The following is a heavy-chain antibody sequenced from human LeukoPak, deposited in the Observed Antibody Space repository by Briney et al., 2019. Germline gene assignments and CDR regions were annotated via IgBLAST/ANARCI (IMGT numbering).Heavy chain of an antibody. D-gene: IGHD3-22*01. V-gene: IGHV3-30-3*01. CDR1: GFTFSSYA. CDR3: ARVILNYDSSGYYYGNFDY. Sequence: HPGGSLRLSCAASGFTFSSYAMHWVRQAPGKGLEWVAVISYDGSNKYYADSVKGRFTISRDNSKNTLYLQMNSLRAEDTAVYYCARVILNYDSSGYYYGNFDYWGQGTLVTASS. J-gene: IGHJ4*02. CDR2: ISYDGSNK.